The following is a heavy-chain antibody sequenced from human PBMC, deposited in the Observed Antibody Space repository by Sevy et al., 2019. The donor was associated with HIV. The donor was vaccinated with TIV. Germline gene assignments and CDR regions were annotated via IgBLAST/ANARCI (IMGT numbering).Heavy chain of an antibody. CDR2: ISWNSGSI. CDR3: AKDTAPHYYDSSGQYYYYYGMDV. Sequence: GGSLRLSCAASGFTFDDYGMHWVRQAPGKGLEWVSAISWNSGSIGYADSVKGRFTISRDNAKNSLYLQMNSLRAEDTALYYCAKDTAPHYYDSSGQYYYYYGMDVWGQGTTVTVSS. J-gene: IGHJ6*02. D-gene: IGHD3-22*01. CDR1: GFTFDDYG. V-gene: IGHV3-9*01.